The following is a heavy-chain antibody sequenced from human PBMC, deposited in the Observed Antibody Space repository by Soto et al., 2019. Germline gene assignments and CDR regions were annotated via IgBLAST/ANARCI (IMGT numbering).Heavy chain of an antibody. CDR1: GYTLTELS. CDR3: ATLVDTAMVMDVGIR. D-gene: IGHD5-18*01. V-gene: IGHV1-24*01. CDR2: FDPEDGET. J-gene: IGHJ4*02. Sequence: ASVKVSCKVSGYTLTELSMHWVRQAPGKGLEWMGGFDPEDGETIYEQKFQGRVTMTEDTSTDTAYMELSSLRSEDTAVYYCATLVDTAMVMDVGIRWGQGTLVTVSS.